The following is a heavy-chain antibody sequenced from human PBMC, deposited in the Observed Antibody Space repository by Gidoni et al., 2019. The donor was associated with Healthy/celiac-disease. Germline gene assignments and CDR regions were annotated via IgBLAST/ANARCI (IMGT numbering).Heavy chain of an antibody. Sequence: EVQLVESGGGLVQPGGSLRLSCAASGFTLSSYSMNWVRQAPGKGLEWVSYISSISSTIYYADSVKGRFTISRDNAKNSLYLQMNSLRAEDTAVYYCARGGILLWFGELTEYYFDYWGQGTLVTVSS. V-gene: IGHV3-48*04. CDR1: GFTLSSYS. CDR2: ISSISSTI. CDR3: ARGGILLWFGELTEYYFDY. D-gene: IGHD3-10*01. J-gene: IGHJ4*02.